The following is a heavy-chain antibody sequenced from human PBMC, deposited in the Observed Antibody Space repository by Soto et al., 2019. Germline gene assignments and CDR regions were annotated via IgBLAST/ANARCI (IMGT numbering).Heavy chain of an antibody. CDR3: AREFSNSPEAFDS. CDR1: GGSVNSDNFY. V-gene: IGHV4-61*01. D-gene: IGHD6-6*01. Sequence: SETLSLTCTVSGGSVNSDNFYWSWIRQPPGRGLEWIGYIYYTGSTNYNPSLKSRVTISIDTSRNQFSLKLSSVSAAETAVYYFAREFSNSPEAFDSWGQGSLVTVSS. J-gene: IGHJ4*02. CDR2: IYYTGST.